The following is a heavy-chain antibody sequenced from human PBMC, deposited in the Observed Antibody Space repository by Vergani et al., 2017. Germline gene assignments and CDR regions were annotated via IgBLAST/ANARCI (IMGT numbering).Heavy chain of an antibody. Sequence: EVQLVESGGGLVQPGGSLRLSCAASGFTFSSYEMNWVRQAPGKGLEWVSYISSSGSTIYYADSVKGRFTISRDNAKNSLYLQMNSLRAEETAVYYCARDPIITMVRDSLTPQWGQGTLVTVSS. D-gene: IGHD3-10*01. CDR1: GFTFSSYE. J-gene: IGHJ4*02. V-gene: IGHV3-48*03. CDR3: ARDPIITMVRDSLTPQ. CDR2: ISSSGSTI.